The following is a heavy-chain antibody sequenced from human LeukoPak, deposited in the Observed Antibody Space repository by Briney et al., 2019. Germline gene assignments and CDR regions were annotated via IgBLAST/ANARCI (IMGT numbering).Heavy chain of an antibody. V-gene: IGHV4-59*08. CDR1: GGSISSYY. J-gene: IGHJ6*02. D-gene: IGHD3-10*01. CDR3: ARHITMVRGVYYYGMGV. Sequence: SETLSLTCTVSGGSISSYYWGWIRQPPGKGLEWIGYIYYSGSTNYNPSLKSRVTISVDTSKNQFSLKLSSVTAADTAVYYCARHITMVRGVYYYGMGVWGQGTTVTVSS. CDR2: IYYSGST.